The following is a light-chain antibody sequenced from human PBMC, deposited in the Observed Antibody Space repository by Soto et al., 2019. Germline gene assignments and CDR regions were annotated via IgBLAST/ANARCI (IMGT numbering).Light chain of an antibody. CDR3: QQSSSSPPIT. Sequence: DIQLTQSPSSLSASLGDRVTISCRASQNIDNYLHWYQQKSGKAPVALLYAASSLLDGVSSRFSGTGYGTEYTLSIHNLPPEDFATYFCQQSSSSPPITFGQGTRLHI. CDR1: QNIDNY. CDR2: AAS. V-gene: IGKV1-39*01. J-gene: IGKJ5*01.